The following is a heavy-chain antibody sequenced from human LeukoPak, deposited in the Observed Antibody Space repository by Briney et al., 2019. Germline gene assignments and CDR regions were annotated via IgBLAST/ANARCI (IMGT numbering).Heavy chain of an antibody. J-gene: IGHJ4*02. CDR3: ARVTAAGTVGDY. CDR2: INPSGGST. CDR1: GYTFTCYY. V-gene: IGHV1-46*01. D-gene: IGHD6-13*01. Sequence: ASVKVSCKASGYTFTCYYMHWVGQAPGQGLEWMGIINPSGGSTSYAQKFQGRVTMTRDTSTSTVYTELSSLRSEDTAVYYCARVTAAGTVGDYWGQGTLVTVSS.